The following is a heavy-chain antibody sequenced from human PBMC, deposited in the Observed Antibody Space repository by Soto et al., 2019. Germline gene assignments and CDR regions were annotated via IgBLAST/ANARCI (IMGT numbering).Heavy chain of an antibody. D-gene: IGHD2-2*01. CDR2: IYYSGST. J-gene: IGHJ4*02. CDR1: GGSISSSSYY. V-gene: IGHV4-39*01. Sequence: PSETLSLTCTVSGGSISSSSYYWGWIRQPPGKGLEWIESIYYSGSTYYNPSLKSRVTISVDTSKNQFSLKLSSVTAADTAVYYCARVLGYCSSTSCQQYYFDYWGQGTLVTVSS. CDR3: ARVLGYCSSTSCQQYYFDY.